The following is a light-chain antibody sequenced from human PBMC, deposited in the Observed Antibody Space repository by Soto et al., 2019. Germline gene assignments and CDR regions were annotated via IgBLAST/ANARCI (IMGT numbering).Light chain of an antibody. CDR1: SSNIGAGYD. V-gene: IGLV1-40*01. CDR2: ANS. Sequence: QPVLTQPPSVSGAPGQRVTISCTGSSSNIGAGYDVHWYQHLPGTAPKLLIYANSNRPSGVPDRFSGSKSGTSASLAITGLQAEDEADYYCQSYDSSLSGVVFGGGTKVTVL. CDR3: QSYDSSLSGVV. J-gene: IGLJ2*01.